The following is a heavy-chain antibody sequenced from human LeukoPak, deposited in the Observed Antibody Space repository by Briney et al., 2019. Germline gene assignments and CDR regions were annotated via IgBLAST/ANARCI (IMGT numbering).Heavy chain of an antibody. CDR3: ARVGSSMRLLFYMDV. CDR2: IYYSGST. D-gene: IGHD3-10*01. J-gene: IGHJ6*03. V-gene: IGHV4-59*01. CDR1: GGSISSYY. Sequence: SETLSLTCTVSGGSISSYYWSWIRQPPGKGLEWIGYIYYSGSTNYNPSLKSRVTISVDTSKNQFSLKLSSVTAADTAVYYCARVGSSMRLLFYMDVWGKGTTVTVSS.